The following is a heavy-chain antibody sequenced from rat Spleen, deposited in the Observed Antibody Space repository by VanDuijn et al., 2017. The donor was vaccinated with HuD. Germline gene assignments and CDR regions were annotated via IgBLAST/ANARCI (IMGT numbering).Heavy chain of an antibody. D-gene: IGHD1-12*02. CDR1: GFTFSDFD. CDR3: ATDGYYDGTYYSVYVMDA. CDR2: ISTGDDDT. J-gene: IGHJ4*01. V-gene: IGHV5S23*01. Sequence: EVQLVESGGGLVQPGRSLKLSCAVSGFTFSDFDMAWVRQAPTKGLEWVASISTGDDDTYYRDSVKGRFTISRDNAKSTLYLEMDSLRSEDSATYYCATDGYYDGTYYSVYVMDAWGQGASVTVSS.